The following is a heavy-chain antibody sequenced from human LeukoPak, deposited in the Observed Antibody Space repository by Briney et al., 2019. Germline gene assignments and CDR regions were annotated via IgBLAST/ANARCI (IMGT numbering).Heavy chain of an antibody. CDR3: VRDLHGGYSSDY. CDR1: GFTFNNFG. CDR2: MGYEGIHK. J-gene: IGHJ4*02. Sequence: GGSLRLSCAASGFTFNNFGMHWVRQAPGKGLEWVAFMGYEGIHKYYADSVKGRFTISKDNSKATLYLQMNSLRPEDTAVYYCVRDLHGGYSSDYWGQGTLVTVSS. V-gene: IGHV3-30*02. D-gene: IGHD4-23*01.